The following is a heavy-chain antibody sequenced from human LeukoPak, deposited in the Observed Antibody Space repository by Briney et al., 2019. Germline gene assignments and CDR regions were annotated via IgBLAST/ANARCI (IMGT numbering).Heavy chain of an antibody. D-gene: IGHD5-18*01. Sequence: GGSLRLSCAASGFTFSSYAMHWVRQAPGKGLEWVAVISYDGSNKYYADSVKGRFTISRDNSKNTLYLQMNSLRAEDTAVYYCTTMVDYWGQGTLVTVSS. CDR3: TTMVDY. V-gene: IGHV3-30-3*01. CDR2: ISYDGSNK. J-gene: IGHJ4*02. CDR1: GFTFSSYA.